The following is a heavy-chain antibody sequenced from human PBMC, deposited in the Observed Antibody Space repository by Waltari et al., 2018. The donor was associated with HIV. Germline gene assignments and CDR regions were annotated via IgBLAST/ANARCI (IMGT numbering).Heavy chain of an antibody. D-gene: IGHD4-17*01. Sequence: QVQLQQWGAGLLKPSETLSLTCAVYGGSFSGYYWSWIRQPPGKGLEWIGEINHSGSTNYNPSLKSRVTISVDTSKNQFSLKLSSVTAADTAVYYCARAAYGDYYFDYWGQGTLVTVSS. J-gene: IGHJ4*02. CDR2: INHSGST. CDR1: GGSFSGYY. CDR3: ARAAYGDYYFDY. V-gene: IGHV4-34*01.